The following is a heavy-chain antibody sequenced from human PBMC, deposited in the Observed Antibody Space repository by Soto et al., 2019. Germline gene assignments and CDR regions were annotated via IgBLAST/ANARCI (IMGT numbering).Heavy chain of an antibody. CDR1: GFTFSSYS. D-gene: IGHD2-15*01. CDR3: RSTPKIVNVNPYYYYYMDV. CDR2: ISSSSSTI. V-gene: IGHV3-48*01. Sequence: GGSLRLSCAASGFTFSSYSMNWVRQAPGKGLEWVSYISSSSSTIYYADSVKGRFTISRDNAKNSLYLQRNSLRAEDTAVCYCRSTPKIVNVNPYYYYYMDVWGKGTTVTVSS. J-gene: IGHJ6*03.